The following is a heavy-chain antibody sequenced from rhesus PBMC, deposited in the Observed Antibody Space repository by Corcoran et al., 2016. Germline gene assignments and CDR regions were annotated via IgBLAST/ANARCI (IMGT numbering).Heavy chain of an antibody. D-gene: IGHD2-21*01. J-gene: IGHJ4*01. V-gene: IGHV4-173*01. Sequence: QLQLQESGPGLVKPSETLSLTCAVSGGSISSNYWSWIRQPPGKGLEWIGRISGSGRSTDYNPSLKSRVTISPDTSKNQFSLELSSVAAADTAVYYCARDRRDGSGCYVYWGQGVLVTVSS. CDR3: ARDRRDGSGCYVY. CDR2: ISGSGRST. CDR1: GGSISSNY.